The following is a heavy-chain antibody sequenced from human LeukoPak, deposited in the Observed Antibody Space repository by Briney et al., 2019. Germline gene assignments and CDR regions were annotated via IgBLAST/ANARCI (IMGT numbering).Heavy chain of an antibody. CDR2: IYYSGST. V-gene: IGHV4-39*01. D-gene: IGHD2-2*01. CDR3: ARVIVVVPAAMEGAFDI. CDR1: GGSISSSSYY. J-gene: IGHJ3*02. Sequence: PSETLSLTCTVSGGSISSSSYYWGWIRQPPGKGLEWIGSIYYSGSTYYNPSLKSRVTISVDTSKNQFSLKLSSVTAADTAVYYCARVIVVVPAAMEGAFDIWGQGTMVTVSS.